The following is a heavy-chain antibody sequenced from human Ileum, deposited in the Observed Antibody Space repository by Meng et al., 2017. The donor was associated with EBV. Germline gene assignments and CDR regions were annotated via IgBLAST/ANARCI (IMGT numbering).Heavy chain of an antibody. V-gene: IGHV4-61*08. D-gene: IGHD2-21*02. CDR3: ARERGGGDRGIQ. CDR1: NGSVSSYGYY. Sequence: QVRLQDSGPGLVKPSETLSLTCSVPNGSVSSYGYYWTWIRQPPGKGLEWIGYMSYTGSTNYKSTLKSRVTISVDKSKNQFSLKLSSVTAADTAVYYCARERGGGDRGIQWGQGTLVTVSS. CDR2: MSYTGST. J-gene: IGHJ4*02.